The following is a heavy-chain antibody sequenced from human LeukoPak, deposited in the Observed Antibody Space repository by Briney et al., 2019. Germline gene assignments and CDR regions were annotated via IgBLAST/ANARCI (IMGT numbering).Heavy chain of an antibody. V-gene: IGHV1-2*02. D-gene: IGHD3-10*01. CDR1: GYTITGYY. CDR2: INPNSGGT. J-gene: IGHJ5*02. CDR3: ARAPPITRGPFDP. Sequence: ASVKVSCKASGYTITGYYMHWVRQAPGQGLEWMGWINPNSGGTIYAQKFQGRVTMTRDTSISTVYMELSRLRSDDTAVYYCARAPPITRGPFDPWGQGTLVTVSS.